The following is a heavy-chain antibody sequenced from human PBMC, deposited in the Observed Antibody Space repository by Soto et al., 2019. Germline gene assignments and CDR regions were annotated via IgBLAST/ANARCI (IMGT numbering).Heavy chain of an antibody. CDR2: IRSKANSYAT. V-gene: IGHV3-73*01. CDR3: TRHKEAVAALGY. D-gene: IGHD6-19*01. J-gene: IGHJ4*02. CDR1: GFTFSGSA. Sequence: GGSLRLSCAASGFTFSGSAMHWVRQASGKGLEWVGPIRSKANSYATAYAASVKGRFTISRDDSKNTAYLQMNSLKTEDTAVYYGTRHKEAVAALGYWGQGTLVTVSS.